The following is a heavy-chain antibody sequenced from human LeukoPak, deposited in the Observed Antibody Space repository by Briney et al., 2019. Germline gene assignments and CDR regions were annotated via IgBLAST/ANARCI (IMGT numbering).Heavy chain of an antibody. D-gene: IGHD6-19*01. J-gene: IGHJ4*02. CDR3: ATTLKWLAFEY. V-gene: IGHV4-59*02. CDR2: LYNTRST. Sequence: SETLSLTCTVSGDSVSTYYWSWVRQTPEKGLEWIGSLYNTRSTNYNPSLKSRVTISLDTSKNQFSLRLSSVTAADTAVYYCATTLKWLAFEYWGQGTLVTVSS. CDR1: GDSVSTYY.